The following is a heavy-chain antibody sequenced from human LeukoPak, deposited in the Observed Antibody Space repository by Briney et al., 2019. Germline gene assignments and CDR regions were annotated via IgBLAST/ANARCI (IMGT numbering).Heavy chain of an antibody. D-gene: IGHD3-22*01. CDR2: INPSGGST. J-gene: IGHJ1*01. V-gene: IGHV1-46*01. Sequence: GASVKVSCKASGYTFTSYYTHWVRRAPGQGLEWMGIINPSGGSTSYAQKFQGRVTMTRDTSTSTVYMELSSLRSEDTAVYYCARGGPDSSGYYSVQHWGQGTLVTVSS. CDR3: ARGGPDSSGYYSVQH. CDR1: GYTFTSYY.